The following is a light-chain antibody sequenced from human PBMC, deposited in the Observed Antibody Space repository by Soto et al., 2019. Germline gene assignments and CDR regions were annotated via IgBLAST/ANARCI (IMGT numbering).Light chain of an antibody. CDR1: NSDIGSYKY. V-gene: IGLV2-14*01. CDR2: EAR. CDR3: SSYTTSGTPYV. J-gene: IGLJ1*01. Sequence: QSVLTQPASVSGSPGQSITISCAGSNSDIGSYKYVSWFQQHPGNAPKLIISEARDRPSGVSTRFSGSKSGNTASLTISGLQPEDEADYYCSSYTTSGTPYVFGTGTKVTVL.